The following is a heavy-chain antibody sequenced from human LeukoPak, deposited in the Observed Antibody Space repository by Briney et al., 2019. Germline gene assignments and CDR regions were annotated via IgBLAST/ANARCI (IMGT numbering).Heavy chain of an antibody. D-gene: IGHD3-10*01. CDR3: AKAGASGSGPIDS. V-gene: IGHV3-30*02. CDR2: IFYNGTDK. J-gene: IGHJ4*02. Sequence: GGSLRLPCAASGFIFRTYAMNWVRQAPGKGLEWVAFIFYNGTDKYADSVKGRFTISRDNSKNTLYLEMNRLRPEDTALYYCAKAGASGSGPIDSWGQGTPVIVSS. CDR1: GFIFRTYA.